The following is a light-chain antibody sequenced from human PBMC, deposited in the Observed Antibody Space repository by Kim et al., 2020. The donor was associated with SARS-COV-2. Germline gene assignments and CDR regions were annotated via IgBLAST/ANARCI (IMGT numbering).Light chain of an antibody. J-gene: IGKJ2*01. CDR3: LQHDSYPYT. CDR2: QAS. Sequence: SASLGDRVTITCRASQSISSWLAWYQQRAGRAPNLLIYQASSLENGVPSRFSGSGSGTEFTLTISSLQPDDFATYYCLQHDSYPYTFGQGTKLEI. V-gene: IGKV1-5*03. CDR1: QSISSW.